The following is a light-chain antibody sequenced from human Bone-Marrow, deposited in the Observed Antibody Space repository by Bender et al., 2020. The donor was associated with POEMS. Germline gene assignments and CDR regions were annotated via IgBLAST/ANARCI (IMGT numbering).Light chain of an antibody. CDR3: SSSLTSTPFV. V-gene: IGLV2-14*03. J-gene: IGLJ2*01. Sequence: QSALTQPAAVSGSPGQAITISCSGISSDITVYDYVSWYQQHPGKAPKLIIYDGHNRPSGGSNRFSGSQSGNTAPLTLPGLRPDDEADYYYSSSLTSTPFVFGGGTKLTVL. CDR1: SSDITVYDY. CDR2: DGH.